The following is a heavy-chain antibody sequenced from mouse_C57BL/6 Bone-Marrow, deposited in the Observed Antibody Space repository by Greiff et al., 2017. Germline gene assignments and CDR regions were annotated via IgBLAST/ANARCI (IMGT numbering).Heavy chain of an antibody. CDR2: IFPGSGST. J-gene: IGHJ2*01. Sequence: VHLVESVPELVKPGASVKISCKASGYTFTDYYINWVKQRPGQGLEWIGWIFPGSGSTYYNEKFMGKATLTVDKSSSTAYILLSSLTSKDSAVYFCASSVYYDADGYLDYWGQGTTLTGSS. D-gene: IGHD2-4*01. CDR3: ASSVYYDADGYLDY. CDR1: GYTFTDYY. V-gene: IGHV1-75*01.